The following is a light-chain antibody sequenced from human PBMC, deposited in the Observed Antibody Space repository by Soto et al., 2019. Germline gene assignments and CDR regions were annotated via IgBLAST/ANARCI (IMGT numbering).Light chain of an antibody. CDR1: QSVRSTY. Sequence: EIVLTQSPGTLSLSPGARATLSCRASQSVRSTYLAWYQQKPGQAPRLLMYGASTRATGIPDRFTGSGSGTDFSLTISRLEPEDFAVYYCQQYGNSPMTFGQGTKVEIK. CDR3: QQYGNSPMT. V-gene: IGKV3-20*01. J-gene: IGKJ1*01. CDR2: GAS.